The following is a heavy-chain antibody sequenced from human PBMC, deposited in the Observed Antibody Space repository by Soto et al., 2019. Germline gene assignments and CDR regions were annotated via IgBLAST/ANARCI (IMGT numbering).Heavy chain of an antibody. CDR1: RFTITSSA. CDR3: AASPPPDYYDSSGGDYFDY. CDR2: IVVGSGNT. J-gene: IGHJ4*02. Sequence: PVQVSCKDSRFTITSSAVQWVRQDNKQRLEWIGWIVVGSGNTNYAQKFQERVTITRDMSTSTAYMELSSLRSEDTAVYYCAASPPPDYYDSSGGDYFDYWGQGTLVTVSS. D-gene: IGHD3-22*01. V-gene: IGHV1-58*01.